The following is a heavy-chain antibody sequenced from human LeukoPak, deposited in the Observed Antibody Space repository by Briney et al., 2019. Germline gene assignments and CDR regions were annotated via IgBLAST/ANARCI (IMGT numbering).Heavy chain of an antibody. CDR1: GGSFSGYY. CDR3: ARGKYSSSWYGIFSRWFDP. Sequence: PSETLSLTCAVYGGSFSGYYWSWIRQPPGEGLEWIGEINHSGSTNYNPSLKSRVTISVDTSKNQFSLKLSSVTAADTAVYYCARGKYSSSWYGIFSRWFDPWGQGTLVTVSS. CDR2: INHSGST. J-gene: IGHJ5*02. D-gene: IGHD6-13*01. V-gene: IGHV4-34*01.